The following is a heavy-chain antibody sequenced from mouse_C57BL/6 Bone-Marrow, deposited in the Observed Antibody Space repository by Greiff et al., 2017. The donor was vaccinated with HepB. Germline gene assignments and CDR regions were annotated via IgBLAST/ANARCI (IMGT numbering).Heavy chain of an antibody. CDR1: GYSITSGYY. CDR3: ARYYDYYYFDY. CDR2: ISYDGSN. V-gene: IGHV3-6*01. J-gene: IGHJ2*01. Sequence: EVQLQESGPGLVKPSQSLSLTCSVTGYSITSGYYWNWIRQFPGNKLEWMGYISYDGSNNYNPSLKNRISITRDTSKNQFFLKLNSVTTEDTATYYCARYYDYYYFDYWGQGTTLTVSS. D-gene: IGHD2-4*01.